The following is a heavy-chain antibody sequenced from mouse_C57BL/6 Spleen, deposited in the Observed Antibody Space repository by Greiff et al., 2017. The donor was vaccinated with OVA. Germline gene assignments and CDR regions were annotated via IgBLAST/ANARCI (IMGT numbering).Heavy chain of an antibody. V-gene: IGHV1-20*01. CDR2: INPYNGDT. Sequence: VQLQQSGPELVKPGDSVKISCKASGYSFTGYFMNWVMQSHGKSLEWIGRINPYNGDTFYNQKFKGKATLTVDKSSSTAHMELRSLTSEDSAVYYCARDYYGSSYAMDYWGQGTSVTASS. CDR3: ARDYYGSSYAMDY. J-gene: IGHJ4*01. D-gene: IGHD1-1*01. CDR1: GYSFTGYF.